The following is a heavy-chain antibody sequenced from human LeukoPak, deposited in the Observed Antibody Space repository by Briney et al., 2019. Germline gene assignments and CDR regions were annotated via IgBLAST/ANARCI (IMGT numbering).Heavy chain of an antibody. CDR1: GFTFSSYW. J-gene: IGHJ4*02. Sequence: PGGSLRLSCAASGFTFSSYWMSWVRQAPGKGLEWVANIKQDGSEKYYVDSVKGRFTISRDNSKNTLYLQMNSLRAEDTAVYYCARVERVLLPDYWGQGTLVTVSS. D-gene: IGHD3-10*01. CDR3: ARVERVLLPDY. V-gene: IGHV3-7*01. CDR2: IKQDGSEK.